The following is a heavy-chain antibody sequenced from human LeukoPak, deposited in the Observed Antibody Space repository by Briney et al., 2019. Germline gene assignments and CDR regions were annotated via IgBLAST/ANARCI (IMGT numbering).Heavy chain of an antibody. D-gene: IGHD3-10*01. CDR2: IRYDGSNK. V-gene: IGHV3-30*02. CDR3: AKDMDVGGYGSGSCFDY. Sequence: PGGSLRLSCAASGFTFSSYGMHWVRKAPGKGLEWVAFIRYDGSNKYYADSVKGRFTISRDNSKNTLSLQMNSLRVEDTAVYYCAKDMDVGGYGSGSCFDYWGQGTLVTVSS. J-gene: IGHJ4*02. CDR1: GFTFSSYG.